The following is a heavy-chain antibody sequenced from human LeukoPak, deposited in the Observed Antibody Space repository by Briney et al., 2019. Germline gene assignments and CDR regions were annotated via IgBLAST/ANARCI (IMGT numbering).Heavy chain of an antibody. CDR3: ARKERPYYYDSSGAHDAFDI. CDR1: GYTFTGYY. Sequence: ASVKVSCKASGYTFTGYYMHWVRQAPGQGLEWMGWINPNSGGTNYARKFQGRVTMTRDTSISTAYMELSRLRSDDTAVYYCARKERPYYYDSSGAHDAFDIWGQGTMVTVSS. J-gene: IGHJ3*02. CDR2: INPNSGGT. V-gene: IGHV1-2*02. D-gene: IGHD3-22*01.